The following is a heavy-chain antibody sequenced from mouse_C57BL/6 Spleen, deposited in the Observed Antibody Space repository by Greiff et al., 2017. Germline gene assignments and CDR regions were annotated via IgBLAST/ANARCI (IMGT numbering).Heavy chain of an antibody. J-gene: IGHJ2*01. CDR1: GYTFTDYY. V-gene: IGHV1-26*01. D-gene: IGHD2-5*01. Sequence: EVQLQQSGPELVKPGASVKISCKASGYTFTDYYMNWVKQSPGKSREWIGDINPNNGGTSYNQKFKGKATLTVDKSSSTAYMELRSLTSEDSAVYYCARADYSKRGYFDYWGQGTTLTVSS. CDR3: ARADYSKRGYFDY. CDR2: INPNNGGT.